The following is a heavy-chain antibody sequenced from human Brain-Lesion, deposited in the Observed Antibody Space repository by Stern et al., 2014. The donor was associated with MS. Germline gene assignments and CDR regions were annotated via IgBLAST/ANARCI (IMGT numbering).Heavy chain of an antibody. CDR1: GFSFSTYA. CDR2: ISGSGGTT. Sequence: VQLVESGGGLVQPGGSLRLSCAASGFSFSTYAMSWVRQTPGKGLQWVSVISGSGGTTYYADSVKGRFTISRDKSKNTLYLQMDSLRADDTAVYYCAKWPHHIAVAGTRYFQHWGQGTLVTVSS. D-gene: IGHD6-19*01. J-gene: IGHJ1*01. V-gene: IGHV3-23*04. CDR3: AKWPHHIAVAGTRYFQH.